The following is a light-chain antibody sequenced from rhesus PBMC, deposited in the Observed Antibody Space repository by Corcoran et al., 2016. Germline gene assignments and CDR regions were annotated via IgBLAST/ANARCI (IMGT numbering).Light chain of an antibody. CDR2: AAS. V-gene: IGKV1S12*01. CDR1: QNIYRN. CDR3: QHYYDNPYS. Sequence: DIQMTQSPSALSASVGDRVTISCRASQNIYRNLAWYQQKPGKAPKHLIYAASSLQTGIPSRFSGSGSGTDFPLTISSLQPEDSAAYYCQHYYDNPYSFGQGTKVEIK. J-gene: IGKJ2*01.